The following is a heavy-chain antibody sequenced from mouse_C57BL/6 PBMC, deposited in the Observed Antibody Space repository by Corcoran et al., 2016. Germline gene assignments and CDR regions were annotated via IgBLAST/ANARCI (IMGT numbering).Heavy chain of an antibody. Sequence: EVQLQQSGPELVKPGASVKISCKASGYTFTDYYMNWVKQSHGKSLEWIGDINPNNGGTSYNQKFKGKATLTVDKSSSTAYMELRSLTSEDSAVYYCARVTTVVGYFDVWGTGTTVTVSS. J-gene: IGHJ1*03. CDR1: GYTFTDYY. CDR2: INPNNGGT. CDR3: ARVTTVVGYFDV. V-gene: IGHV1-26*01. D-gene: IGHD1-1*01.